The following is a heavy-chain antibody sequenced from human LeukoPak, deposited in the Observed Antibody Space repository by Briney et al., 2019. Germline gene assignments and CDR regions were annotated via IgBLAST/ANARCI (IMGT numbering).Heavy chain of an antibody. J-gene: IGHJ6*02. CDR3: AREAFAVVRHLDLVATISSGMDV. D-gene: IGHD5-12*01. CDR2: INHSGST. V-gene: IGHV4-34*01. CDR1: GGSFSGYY. Sequence: SETLSLSCAVYGGSFSGYYWSWIRQPPGKGLEWIEEINHSGSTNYNPSLKRRVTISVDTSKNQFSLKLSSVTAADTAVYYCAREAFAVVRHLDLVATISSGMDVWGQGTTVTVSS.